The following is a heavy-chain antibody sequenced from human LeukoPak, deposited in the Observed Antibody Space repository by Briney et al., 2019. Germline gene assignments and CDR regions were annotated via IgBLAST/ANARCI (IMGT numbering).Heavy chain of an antibody. CDR1: GGSISSGGYY. CDR2: IYHSGST. V-gene: IGHV4-30-2*01. CDR3: ARHSALMPAPYWYFDL. D-gene: IGHD2-8*01. J-gene: IGHJ2*01. Sequence: SQTLSLTCTVSGGSISSGGYYWSWIRQPPGKGLEWIGYIYHSGSTYYNPSLKSRVTISVDTSNNQFSLKLSSVTAADTAVYYCARHSALMPAPYWYFDLWGRGTLVTVSS.